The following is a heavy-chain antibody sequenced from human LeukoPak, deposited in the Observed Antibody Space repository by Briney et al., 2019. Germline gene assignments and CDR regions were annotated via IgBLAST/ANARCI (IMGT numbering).Heavy chain of an antibody. V-gene: IGHV3-23*01. D-gene: IGHD3-22*01. CDR2: ISGSGGST. Sequence: GGSLRLSCAASGFTFSSYAMSWVRQAPGKGLEWVSAISGSGGSTYYADSVKGRFTISRDNSKNTLYLQMNSLKTDDTAIYYCTCRSVVFTRGSGYPPGFHYWGQGTLVTVSS. CDR3: TCRSVVFTRGSGYPPGFHY. J-gene: IGHJ4*02. CDR1: GFTFSSYA.